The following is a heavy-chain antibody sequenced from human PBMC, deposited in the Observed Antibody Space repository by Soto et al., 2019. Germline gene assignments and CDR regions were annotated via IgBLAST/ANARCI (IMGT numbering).Heavy chain of an antibody. Sequence: PGGSLRLSCAASGFTVSNNYMSWVRQAPGKGLEWVSIIYSSGSTYYADSVKGRFTISRDNSKTTVYLQMNSLRPDDTAVYSCATWHLQEHAYDIWGQGTMVTVSS. CDR1: GFTVSNNY. CDR3: ATWHLQEHAYDI. V-gene: IGHV3-53*01. D-gene: IGHD1-1*01. CDR2: IYSSGST. J-gene: IGHJ3*02.